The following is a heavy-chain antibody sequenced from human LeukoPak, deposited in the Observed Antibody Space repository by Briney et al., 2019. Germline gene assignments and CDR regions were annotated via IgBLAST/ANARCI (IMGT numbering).Heavy chain of an antibody. V-gene: IGHV3-64D*06. CDR3: VKDGSGSSGGSLDP. CDR2: ISNNGGST. J-gene: IGHJ5*02. Sequence: PGGSLRLSCSASGFTFSSYAMHWVRQAPGKGLEYVSAISNNGGSTYYADSVKGRFTISRDNSKNTLYLQMSSLRAEDTAVYYCVKDGSGSSGGSLDPWGQGTLVTVSS. D-gene: IGHD2-15*01. CDR1: GFTFSSYA.